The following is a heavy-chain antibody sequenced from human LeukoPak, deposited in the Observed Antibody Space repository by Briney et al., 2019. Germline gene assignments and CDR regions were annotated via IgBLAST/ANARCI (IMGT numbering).Heavy chain of an antibody. CDR2: ISGSGGST. CDR1: GFTFSSYA. J-gene: IGHJ4*02. V-gene: IGHV3-23*01. Sequence: GGSLRLSCAASGFTFSSYAMSWVRQAPGKGLEWVSAISGSGGSTYYADSVKGRFTISRDNSKNTLYLQMNSLRAEDTAVYYCAKATGQIVVVPAANYGDYQATDYWGQGTLVTVSS. D-gene: IGHD2-2*01. CDR3: AKATGQIVVVPAANYGDYQATDY.